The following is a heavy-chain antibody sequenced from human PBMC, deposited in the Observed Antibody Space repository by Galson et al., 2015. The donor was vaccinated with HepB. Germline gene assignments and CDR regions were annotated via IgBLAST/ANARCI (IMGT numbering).Heavy chain of an antibody. J-gene: IGHJ4*02. Sequence: SLRLSCAASGFTFSPYTMRWVRQAPGKGLEWVSTITGSGDSTYYADSVKGRFTISRDNSKNTLYLQMNSLRAEDTAVYYCARERGHYFLDYWGQGALVTVSS. CDR2: ITGSGDST. CDR3: ARERGHYFLDY. CDR1: GFTFSPYT. V-gene: IGHV3-23*01. D-gene: IGHD3-3*01.